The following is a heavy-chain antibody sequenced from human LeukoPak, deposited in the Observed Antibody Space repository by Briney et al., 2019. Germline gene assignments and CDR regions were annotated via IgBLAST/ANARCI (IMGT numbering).Heavy chain of an antibody. CDR2: IDPSDSYT. V-gene: IGHV5-10-1*01. J-gene: IGHJ4*02. Sequence: GEALKISCKGSGYSFTSYWISWVRQMPGKGLEWMGRIDPSDSYTNYSPSFQGHVTISADKSISTAYLQWSSLKASDTAMYYCARHRSCSGGSCYLDYWGQGTLVTVSS. CDR1: GYSFTSYW. CDR3: ARHRSCSGGSCYLDY. D-gene: IGHD2-15*01.